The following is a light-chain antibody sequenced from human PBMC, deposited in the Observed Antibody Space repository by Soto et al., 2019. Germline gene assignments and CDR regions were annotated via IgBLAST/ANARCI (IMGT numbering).Light chain of an antibody. CDR2: WAS. CDR1: QSVLFTSNNKNY. V-gene: IGKV4-1*01. Sequence: DIVMTQSPDSLPVSLGERATINCRSSQSVLFTSNNKNYLAWYQHKPGQPPKLLIYWASTRESGVPDRFSGSGSGTDFTLTISSLQAEDVAVYYCQQSFYTPYTFGQGTKLEIK. CDR3: QQSFYTPYT. J-gene: IGKJ2*01.